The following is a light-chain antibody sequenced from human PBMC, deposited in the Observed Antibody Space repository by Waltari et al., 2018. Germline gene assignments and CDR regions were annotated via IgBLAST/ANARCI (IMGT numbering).Light chain of an antibody. J-gene: IGLJ1*01. CDR2: DVS. CDR1: RSDVGGYTS. CDR3: CSYAGSLNV. V-gene: IGLV2-11*01. Sequence: QSALTQPRSVSGSPGQSVAISCTGTRSDVGGYTSVSWFQQHPGKAPKLIIYDVSKRPSGVPDRFSGSKSGNTASLTISGLQAEDDSDYYCCSYAGSLNVFGTGTKVTVL.